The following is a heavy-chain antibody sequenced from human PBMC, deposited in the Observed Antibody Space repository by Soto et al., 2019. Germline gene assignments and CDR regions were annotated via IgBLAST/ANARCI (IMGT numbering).Heavy chain of an antibody. J-gene: IGHJ6*02. CDR3: ARDGYGMDV. CDR1: GGSISSYY. Sequence: PSDTLSLTCTVSGGSISSYYWSWIRQPPGKGLEWIGYIYYSGSTNYNPSLKSRVTISVDTSKNQFSLKLSSVTAADTAVYYCARDGYGMDVWGQGTTVTVSS. CDR2: IYYSGST. V-gene: IGHV4-59*01.